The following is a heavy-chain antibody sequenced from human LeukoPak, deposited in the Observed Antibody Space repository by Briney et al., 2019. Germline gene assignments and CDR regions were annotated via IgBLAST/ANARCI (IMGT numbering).Heavy chain of an antibody. D-gene: IGHD3-16*02. V-gene: IGHV3-21*01. CDR3: ARGLSMITFGGVIAEDAFDI. Sequence: RSGGSLRLSCAASGFTFSSYSMNWARQAPGKGLEWVSSISSSSSYIYYADSVKGRFTISRDNAKNSLYLQMNSLRAEDTAVYYCARGLSMITFGGVIAEDAFDIWGQGTMVTVSS. CDR1: GFTFSSYS. CDR2: ISSSSSYI. J-gene: IGHJ3*02.